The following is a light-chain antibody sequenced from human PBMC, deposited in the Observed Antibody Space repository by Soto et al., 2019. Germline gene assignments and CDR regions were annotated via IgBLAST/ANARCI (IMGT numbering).Light chain of an antibody. CDR1: TSDVGGYNY. CDR2: GVS. J-gene: IGLJ2*01. CDR3: SSYTASTTL. Sequence: QSALTQPASVSGSPGQSIAISCSGSTSDVGGYNYVSWYQQYPGKAPKLILYGVSDRPSGVSDRFSGSKSGNTASLIISGIQAEDEAHYYCSSYTASTTLFGGGTKLTVL. V-gene: IGLV2-14*03.